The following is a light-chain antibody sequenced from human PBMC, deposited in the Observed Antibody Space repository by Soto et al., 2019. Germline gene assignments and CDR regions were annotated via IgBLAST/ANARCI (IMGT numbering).Light chain of an antibody. V-gene: IGLV1-40*01. CDR1: RSNIGGGYD. CDR3: QSYDSSLNAWV. J-gene: IGLJ3*02. CDR2: GNI. Sequence: QSVLTQPPSVSGAPGQTITISCTGSRSNIGGGYDVHWYQQLPGTAPQLLIYGNINRPSRVPDRFSGSKSDTSASLAITGLQAEDEADYYCQSYDSSLNAWVFGGGTKLTVL.